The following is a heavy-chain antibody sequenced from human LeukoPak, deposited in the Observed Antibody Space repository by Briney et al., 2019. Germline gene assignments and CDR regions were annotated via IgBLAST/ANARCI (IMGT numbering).Heavy chain of an antibody. V-gene: IGHV4-34*01. CDR3: ARARTMVRGVIIKPYYGMDV. D-gene: IGHD3-10*01. Sequence: PSETLPLTCAVYGGSFSGYYWSWIRQPPGKGLEWIGEINHSGSTNYNPSLKSRVTISVDTSKNQFSLKLSSVTAADTAVYYCARARTMVRGVIIKPYYGMDVWGKGTTVTVSS. J-gene: IGHJ6*04. CDR2: INHSGST. CDR1: GGSFSGYY.